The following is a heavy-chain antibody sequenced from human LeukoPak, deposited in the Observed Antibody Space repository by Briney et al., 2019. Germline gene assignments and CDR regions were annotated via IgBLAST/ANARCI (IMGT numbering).Heavy chain of an antibody. J-gene: IGHJ6*04. Sequence: SVKVSCKASGGTFSSYAISWVRQAPGQGLEWMGGIIPIFGTANYAQRFQGRVTITADKSTSTAYMELSSLRSEDTAVYYCAREDIVVKNYYYYGMDVWGKGTTVTVSS. CDR2: IIPIFGTA. CDR1: GGTFSSYA. D-gene: IGHD2-15*01. CDR3: AREDIVVKNYYYYGMDV. V-gene: IGHV1-69*06.